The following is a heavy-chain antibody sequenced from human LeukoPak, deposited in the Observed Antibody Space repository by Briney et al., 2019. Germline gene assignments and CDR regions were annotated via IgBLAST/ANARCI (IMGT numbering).Heavy chain of an antibody. D-gene: IGHD6-6*01. CDR1: GGSFSGYY. CDR3: ARGAYAARRGHFDY. J-gene: IGHJ4*02. Sequence: SETLSLTCAVYGGSFSGYYCCWIRQPPGKGLEWIGEINHSGSTNYNPSLKSRVAISVDTSKNQFSLKLSSVTAADTAVYYCARGAYAARRGHFDYWGQGTLVTVSS. CDR2: INHSGST. V-gene: IGHV4-34*01.